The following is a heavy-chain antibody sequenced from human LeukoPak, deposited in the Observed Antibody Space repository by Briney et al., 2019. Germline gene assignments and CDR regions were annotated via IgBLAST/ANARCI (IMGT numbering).Heavy chain of an antibody. CDR1: GGTFSSYA. CDR3: ARDAVRHDFSPHYYYYYMDV. Sequence: SVKVSCKASGGTFSSYAISWVRQAPGQGLEWMGGIIPIFGTANYAQKFQGRVTITTDESTSTAYMELSSLRSEDTAVYYCARDAVRHDFSPHYYYYYMDVWGKGTTVAVSS. V-gene: IGHV1-69*05. CDR2: IIPIFGTA. D-gene: IGHD3-3*01. J-gene: IGHJ6*03.